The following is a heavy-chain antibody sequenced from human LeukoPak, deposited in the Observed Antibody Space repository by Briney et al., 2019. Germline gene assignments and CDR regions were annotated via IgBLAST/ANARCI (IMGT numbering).Heavy chain of an antibody. CDR3: ATLDRGGFDY. D-gene: IGHD3-22*01. Sequence: SETLSLTCTVSGGSISSSSYYWGWIRQPPGKGLEWIGSIYYSGSTYYNPSLKSRVTISVDPSKNQFSLKLSSVTAADTAVYYCATLDRGGFDYWGQGTLVTVSS. V-gene: IGHV4-39*01. J-gene: IGHJ4*02. CDR1: GGSISSSSYY. CDR2: IYYSGST.